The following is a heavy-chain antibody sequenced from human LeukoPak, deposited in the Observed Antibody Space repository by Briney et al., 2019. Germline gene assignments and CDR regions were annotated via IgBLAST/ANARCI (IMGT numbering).Heavy chain of an antibody. D-gene: IGHD7-27*01. V-gene: IGHV4-30-4*01. Sequence: SQTLSLTCTVSGGSISSGGYYWRWSRQPPGRGVEWIEYIYYSGSTYYNPSLKSRVTISVDTSKHQFSLKLSSVTAADTAVYYCASLPLNWGSDYWGQGTLVTVSS. CDR1: GGSISSGGYY. J-gene: IGHJ4*02. CDR3: ASLPLNWGSDY. CDR2: IYYSGST.